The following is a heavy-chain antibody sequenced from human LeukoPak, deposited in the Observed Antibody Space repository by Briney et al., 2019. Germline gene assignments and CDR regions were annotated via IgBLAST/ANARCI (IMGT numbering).Heavy chain of an antibody. D-gene: IGHD3-22*01. CDR1: GFTFSSYA. J-gene: IGHJ4*02. CDR3: AKAYYDSSGYFPFDQ. CDR2: INGGGDST. Sequence: PGGSLRLPCAASGFTFSSYAMNWVRQAPGKGLEWVSSINGGGDSTYYADSVKGRFTISRDNSKNTLYLQMNSLRAEDTAVYYCAKAYYDSSGYFPFDQWGQGTLVTVSS. V-gene: IGHV3-23*01.